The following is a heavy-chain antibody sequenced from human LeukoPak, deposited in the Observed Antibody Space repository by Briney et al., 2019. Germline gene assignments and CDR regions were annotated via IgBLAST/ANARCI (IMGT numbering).Heavy chain of an antibody. CDR2: SYYSGRT. D-gene: IGHD3-9*01. CDR3: ARATYDLLTGYYLDS. CDR1: GGSITSGRYY. J-gene: IGHJ4*02. V-gene: IGHV4-31*03. Sequence: SQTLSLTCSVSGGSITSGRYYWTWIRQYPEKGLGWIGYSYYSGRTHFQQSLKSRVTISLDKSKHQFSLNLTSATAADTSVYYCARATYDLLTGYYLDSWGQGTLVTASS.